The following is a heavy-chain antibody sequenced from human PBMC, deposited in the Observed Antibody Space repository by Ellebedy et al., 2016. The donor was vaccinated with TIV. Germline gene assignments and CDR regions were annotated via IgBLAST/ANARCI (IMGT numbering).Heavy chain of an antibody. Sequence: AASVKVSCKASGYTFTSYGISWVRQAPGQGLEWMGWISAYNGNTNYAQKLQGRVTMTTDTSTSTAYMELRSLRSDDTAVYYCAKTARGYYYYGMDVWGQGTTVTVSS. CDR1: GYTFTSYG. CDR2: ISAYNGNT. J-gene: IGHJ6*02. V-gene: IGHV1-18*01. D-gene: IGHD1-1*01. CDR3: AKTARGYYYYGMDV.